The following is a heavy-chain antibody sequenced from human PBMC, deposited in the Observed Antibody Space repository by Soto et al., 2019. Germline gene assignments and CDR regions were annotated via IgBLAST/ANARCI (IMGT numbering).Heavy chain of an antibody. V-gene: IGHV4-31*03. J-gene: IGHJ3*02. D-gene: IGHD6-13*01. CDR3: AREEAAAGIRAFDI. CDR2: IYYSGST. CDR1: GGSISSGGYY. Sequence: TLSLTCTVSGGSISSGGYYWSWIRQHPGKGLEWIGYIYYSGSTYYNPSLKSRVTISVDTSKNQFSLKLSSVTAADTAVYYCAREEAAAGIRAFDIWGQGTMVTVSS.